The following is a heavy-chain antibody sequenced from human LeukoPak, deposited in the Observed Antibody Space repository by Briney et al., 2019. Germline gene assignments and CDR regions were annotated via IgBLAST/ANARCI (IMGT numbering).Heavy chain of an antibody. V-gene: IGHV4-59*01. Sequence: PSETLSLTCTVSGGSISSYYWSWIRQPPGKGLEWIGYIYYSGSTNYNPSLKSRVTISVDTSKNQFSLKLSSVTAADTAVYYCAGLLPHGGYGMDVWGQGTTVTVSS. D-gene: IGHD2-15*01. CDR2: IYYSGST. J-gene: IGHJ6*02. CDR3: AGLLPHGGYGMDV. CDR1: GGSISSYY.